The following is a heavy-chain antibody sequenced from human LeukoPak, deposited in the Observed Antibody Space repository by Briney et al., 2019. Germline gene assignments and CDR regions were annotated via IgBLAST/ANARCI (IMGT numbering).Heavy chain of an antibody. D-gene: IGHD4-11*01. CDR2: IYTSGST. CDR3: ARTSNYFNWFDP. CDR1: GGSISSGRYY. V-gene: IGHV4-61*02. J-gene: IGHJ5*02. Sequence: SQTLSLTCTVSGGSISSGRYYWSWIRQPAGKGLEGIGRIYTSGSTNYNPSLKIRVTISVDTSKNQFYLKLSSVTAADTAVYYCARTSNYFNWFDPWGQGTLVTVSS.